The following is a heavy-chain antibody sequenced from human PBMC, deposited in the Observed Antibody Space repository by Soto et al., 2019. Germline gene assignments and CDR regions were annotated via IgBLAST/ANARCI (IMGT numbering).Heavy chain of an antibody. CDR3: AREIPNRYIVVVTAIREGMDV. D-gene: IGHD2-21*02. J-gene: IGHJ6*02. V-gene: IGHV3-48*02. CDR2: ISSSSSTI. Sequence: PGGSLRLSCAASGFTFSSYSMNWVRQAPGKGLEWVSYISSSSSTIYYADSVKGRFTISRDNAKNSLYLQMNSLRDEDTAVYYCAREIPNRYIVVVTAIREGMDVWGQGTTVTVSS. CDR1: GFTFSSYS.